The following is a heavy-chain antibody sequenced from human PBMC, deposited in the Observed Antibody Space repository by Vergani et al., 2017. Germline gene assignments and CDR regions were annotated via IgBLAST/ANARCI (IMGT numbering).Heavy chain of an antibody. D-gene: IGHD5-18*01. CDR3: AREGYSYGSYYYYGMDV. CDR2: ISGSGGST. J-gene: IGHJ6*02. Sequence: EVQLLESGGGLVQPGGSLRLSCAASGFTFSSYAMSWVRQAPGKGLEWVSAISGSGGSTYYADSVKGRFTISRDNSKNTLYLQMNSLRAEDTAVYYCAREGYSYGSYYYYGMDVWGQGTTVTVSS. CDR1: GFTFSSYA. V-gene: IGHV3-23*01.